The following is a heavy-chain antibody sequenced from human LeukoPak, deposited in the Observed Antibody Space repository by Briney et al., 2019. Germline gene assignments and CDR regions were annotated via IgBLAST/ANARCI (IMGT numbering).Heavy chain of an antibody. J-gene: IGHJ4*02. Sequence: GRSLRLSCAASGFTFDDYAMRWVRQAPGKGLEWVSGISWNSGSIGYADSVKGRFTISRDNAKNSLYLQMNSLRAEDTALYYCAKGDSGSYSPPRYWGQGTLVTVSS. D-gene: IGHD1-26*01. CDR3: AKGDSGSYSPPRY. V-gene: IGHV3-9*01. CDR2: ISWNSGSI. CDR1: GFTFDDYA.